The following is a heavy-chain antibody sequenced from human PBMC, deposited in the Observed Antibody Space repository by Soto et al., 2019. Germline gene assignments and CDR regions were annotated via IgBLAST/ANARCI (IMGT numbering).Heavy chain of an antibody. Sequence: PGGSLRLSCSASGFTFSSYAMHWVRQAPGKGLEYVSAISSNGGSTYYADSVKGRFTISRDNSKNTLYLQMSSLRAEDTAVYYCVSIPLLRPEWLLYISPDDAFDIWGQGTMVTVSS. CDR3: VSIPLLRPEWLLYISPDDAFDI. CDR2: ISSNGGST. D-gene: IGHD3-3*01. J-gene: IGHJ3*02. V-gene: IGHV3-64D*08. CDR1: GFTFSSYA.